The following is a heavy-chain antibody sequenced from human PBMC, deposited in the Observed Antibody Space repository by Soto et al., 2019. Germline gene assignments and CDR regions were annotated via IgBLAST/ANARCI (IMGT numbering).Heavy chain of an antibody. J-gene: IGHJ6*02. V-gene: IGHV1-8*01. D-gene: IGHD6-13*01. CDR3: APPDGTEYYSGMDV. CDR1: GYTFTSYD. CDR2: MNPNSGNT. Sequence: ASVKVSCKASGYTFTSYDINWVRQATGQGLEWMGWMNPNSGNTGYAQKFQGRVTMTRNTSISTAYMELSSLRSEDTAVYYCAPPDGTEYYSGMDVWGQGTTVTVSS.